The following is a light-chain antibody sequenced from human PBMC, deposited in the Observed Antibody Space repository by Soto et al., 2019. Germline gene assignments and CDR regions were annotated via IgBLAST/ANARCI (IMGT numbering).Light chain of an antibody. V-gene: IGKV3-15*01. CDR1: QNVNSN. CDR2: NAS. J-gene: IGKJ2*01. CDR3: QQYNTSNT. Sequence: EIAMTQSPATLSVSPGQRATLSCRASQNVNSNLAWYQQKPGQAPRLVMFNASTRATDIPARFSGSGSGTQFTLTISSLQSEDFATYYCQQYNTSNTFGQGTRLEIK.